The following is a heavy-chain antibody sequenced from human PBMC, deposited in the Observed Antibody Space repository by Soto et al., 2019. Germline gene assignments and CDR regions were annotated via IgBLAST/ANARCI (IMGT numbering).Heavy chain of an antibody. CDR1: GFTVSSNY. V-gene: IGHV3-66*01. CDR3: AREGRRLWFGEGIFDY. Sequence: GGSLRLSCAASGFTVSSNYMSWVRQAPGKGLEWVSVIYSGGSTYYADSVKGRFTISRDNSKNTLYLQMNSLRAEDTAVYYCAREGRRLWFGEGIFDYWGQGTLVTVSS. D-gene: IGHD3-10*01. CDR2: IYSGGST. J-gene: IGHJ4*02.